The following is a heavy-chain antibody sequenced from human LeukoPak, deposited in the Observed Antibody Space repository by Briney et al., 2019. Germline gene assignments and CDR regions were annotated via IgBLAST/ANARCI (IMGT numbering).Heavy chain of an antibody. CDR1: GASVYSGDYY. Sequence: NLSETLSLTCSVVGASVYSGDYYWAWIRQPPGKSLEYIGSIFYTGSTYDNPSLTGRFSMSVDTSKNQFSLHLASVTATDTAVYYCARRGVYGSENYFEYWGRGALVIVSS. J-gene: IGHJ4*02. CDR2: IFYTGST. CDR3: ARRGVYGSENYFEY. D-gene: IGHD3-10*01. V-gene: IGHV4-39*01.